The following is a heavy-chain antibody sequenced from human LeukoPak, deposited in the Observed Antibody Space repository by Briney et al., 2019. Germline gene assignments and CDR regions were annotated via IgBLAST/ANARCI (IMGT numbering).Heavy chain of an antibody. D-gene: IGHD2-15*01. CDR2: INPQSGAT. J-gene: IGHJ4*02. CDR1: GYTFTGFY. CDR3: ARGGDDGGLYFAY. V-gene: IGHV1-2*02. Sequence: ASVKVSCKASGYTFTGFYIHWVRQAPGQGLEWMAWINPQSGATNYAQKFQGRVTMTRDMSISTAYMDVTSLRSDDTAVYYCARGGDDGGLYFAYWGQGTLVTVSS.